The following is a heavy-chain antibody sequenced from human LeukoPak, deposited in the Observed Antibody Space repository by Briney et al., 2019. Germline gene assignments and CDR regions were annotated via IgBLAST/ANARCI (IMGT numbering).Heavy chain of an antibody. CDR1: GDSISSYY. V-gene: IGHV4-59*01. CDR2: IYYSGST. CDR3: ARDSKLYSSSWYALTIDY. J-gene: IGHJ4*02. Sequence: PSETLSLTCTVSGDSISSYYWSWIRQPPGKGLEWIGYIYYSGSTNYNPSLKSRVTISVDTSKNQFSLKLSSVTAADTAVYYCARDSKLYSSSWYALTIDYWAREPWSPSPQ. D-gene: IGHD6-13*01.